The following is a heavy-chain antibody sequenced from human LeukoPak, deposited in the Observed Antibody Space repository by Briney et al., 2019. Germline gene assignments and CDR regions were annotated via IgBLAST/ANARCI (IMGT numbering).Heavy chain of an antibody. CDR2: INPNSGGT. Sequence: ASVTVSFMASGYIFTDYYMHWVRQAPGQGLEWMGWINPNSGGTNYAQKFQGRVTMTRDTSISTAYMELSGLRSDDTAVYYCARAAGSDSRDYFDYWGQGTLVTVSS. D-gene: IGHD2-21*02. V-gene: IGHV1-2*02. CDR3: ARAAGSDSRDYFDY. CDR1: GYIFTDYY. J-gene: IGHJ4*02.